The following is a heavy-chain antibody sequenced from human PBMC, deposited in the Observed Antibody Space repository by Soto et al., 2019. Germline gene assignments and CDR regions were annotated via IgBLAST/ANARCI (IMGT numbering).Heavy chain of an antibody. CDR2: IIPILGIA. J-gene: IGHJ4*02. Sequence: QVQLVQSGAEVKKPGSSVKVSCKASGGTFSSYTISWVRQAPGQGLEWMGRIIPILGIANYAQKFQGRVTITAHKSTSTAYMELSSLRSEDTAVYYCASWDYGDHRYFDYWGQGTLVTVSS. CDR3: ASWDYGDHRYFDY. V-gene: IGHV1-69*02. CDR1: GGTFSSYT. D-gene: IGHD4-17*01.